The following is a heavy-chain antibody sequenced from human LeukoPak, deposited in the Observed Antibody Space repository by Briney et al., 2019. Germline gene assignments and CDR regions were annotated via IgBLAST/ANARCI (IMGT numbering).Heavy chain of an antibody. Sequence: GSMRLSSAASGVTFSIDWVSWDRHAPEEGRGWGGRIKSKTDGGTTDYAAPVKGRFTISRDDYKSIAHLQMNSLKIEATAVYYCTSYGSSWYDRYYYGMDVWGQGTTVTVSS. CDR2: IKSKTDGGTT. CDR3: TSYGSSWYDRYYYGMDV. J-gene: IGHJ6*02. V-gene: IGHV3-15*01. CDR1: GVTFSIDW. D-gene: IGHD6-13*01.